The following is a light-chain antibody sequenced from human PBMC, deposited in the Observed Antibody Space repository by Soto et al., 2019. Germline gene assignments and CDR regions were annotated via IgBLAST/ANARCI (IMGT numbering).Light chain of an antibody. CDR3: QKYKTYLLT. Sequence: DIQMTRSHSTLSAAVVYRFTITFLASQSIDSWLAWYQPKPGKAPKLLMYDASSLESGVSSRFSGSGSGTEFTLIISSLQPDDLATDYGQKYKTYLLTGGGGTKVDIK. CDR2: DAS. V-gene: IGKV1-5*01. CDR1: QSIDSW. J-gene: IGKJ4*01.